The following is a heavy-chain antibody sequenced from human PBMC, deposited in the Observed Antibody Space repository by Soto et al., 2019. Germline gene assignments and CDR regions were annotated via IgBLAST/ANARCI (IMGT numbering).Heavy chain of an antibody. J-gene: IGHJ5*02. V-gene: IGHV4-30-4*01. CDR2: IYYSGST. CDR3: ARVPSAGSWFGTPKNWFDP. CDR1: GGSISSGDYY. Sequence: LSLTCTVSGGSISSGDYYWSWIRQPPGKGLEWIGYIYYSGSTYYNPSLKSRVTISVDTSKNQFSLKLSSVTATDTAVYYCARVPSAGSWFGTPKNWFDPWGQGTLVTVSS. D-gene: IGHD6-13*01.